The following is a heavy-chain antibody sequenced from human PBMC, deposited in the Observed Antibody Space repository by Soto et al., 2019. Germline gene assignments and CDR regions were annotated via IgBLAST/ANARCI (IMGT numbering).Heavy chain of an antibody. V-gene: IGHV4-39*01. J-gene: IGHJ4*02. CDR2: IYYSGST. CDR1: GGSISSSSYY. D-gene: IGHD2-15*01. Sequence: SETLSLTCTVSGGSISSSSYYWGWIRQPPGKGLEWIGSIYYSGSTYYNPSLKSRVTLSVDTSKNQFSLKLSSVTAADTAVDYCARLATLLNCSGGSCYSEAPYYFDYWGQGTLVTVSS. CDR3: ARLATLLNCSGGSCYSEAPYYFDY.